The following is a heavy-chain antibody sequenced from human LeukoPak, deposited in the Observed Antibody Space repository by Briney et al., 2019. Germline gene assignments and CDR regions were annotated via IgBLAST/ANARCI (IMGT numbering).Heavy chain of an antibody. CDR3: ARDIAVAGTAILALDY. D-gene: IGHD6-19*01. CDR2: ISDSGGST. Sequence: GSLRLSCAASGFTFSGYAMSWVRQAPGKGVEWVSAISDSGGSTYYPDSVKGRFTISRDNSRNTLYLQMNSLRAEDTAVYYCARDIAVAGTAILALDYWGQGTLVTVSS. V-gene: IGHV3-23*01. CDR1: GFTFSGYA. J-gene: IGHJ4*02.